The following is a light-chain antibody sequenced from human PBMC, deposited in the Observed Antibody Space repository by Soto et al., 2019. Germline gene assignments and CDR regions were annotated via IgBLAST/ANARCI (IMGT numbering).Light chain of an antibody. Sequence: EVVLTQSPGTLSLSPGERATLSCRASQSVNNRDLAWYQQKPGQAPRLLIHGASIRATGIPDRFSGSASGTDFTLTISRLEPEDFAVYYSQQYVTSPPTYTFGQGTKLEIK. CDR3: QQYVTSPPTYT. CDR1: QSVNNRD. J-gene: IGKJ2*01. V-gene: IGKV3-20*01. CDR2: GAS.